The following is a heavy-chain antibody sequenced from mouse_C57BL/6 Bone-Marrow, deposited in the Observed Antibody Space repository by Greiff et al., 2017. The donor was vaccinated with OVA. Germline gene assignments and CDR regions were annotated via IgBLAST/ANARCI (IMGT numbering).Heavy chain of an antibody. CDR1: GFSLTSYG. CDR3: ARNPFYGSSPLYAMDY. V-gene: IGHV2-2*01. J-gene: IGHJ4*01. CDR2: IWSGGST. Sequence: VQLQQSGPGLVQPSQSLSITCTVSGFSLTSYGVHWVRQSPGKGLEWLGVIWSGGSTDYNAAFISRLSISKDNSKSQVFFKMNRLQADDTAIYYCARNPFYGSSPLYAMDYWGQGTSVTVSS. D-gene: IGHD1-1*01.